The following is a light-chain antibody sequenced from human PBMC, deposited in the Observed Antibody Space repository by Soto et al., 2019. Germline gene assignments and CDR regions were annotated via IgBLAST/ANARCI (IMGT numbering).Light chain of an antibody. CDR3: QQVNSFPIP. J-gene: IGKJ3*01. CDR2: GAS. V-gene: IGKV1-9*01. CDR1: QGISRF. Sequence: IQLTQSPSSLSASVGDRVTVTCRSSQGISRFLAWYQQKPGKAPKLLIYGASTLQSGVPSRFSGSGSGTDFTLTIGSLQPEDFATYYCQQVNSFPIPFGPGTKVDIK.